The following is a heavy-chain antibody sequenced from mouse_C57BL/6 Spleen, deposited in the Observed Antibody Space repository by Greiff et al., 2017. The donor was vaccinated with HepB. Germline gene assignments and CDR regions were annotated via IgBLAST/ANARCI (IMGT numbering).Heavy chain of an antibody. V-gene: IGHV2-9*02. CDR2: IWAGGRT. J-gene: IGHJ2*01. CDR1: GFSLTSYG. Sequence: VKLVESGPGLVAPSQSLSITCPVSGFSLTSYGVHWVRQPPVKGLEWLGVIWAGGRTNYNSALMSRLSITKDNSTTQVFLKMNSRQTDDTAMYYCGRLEEIWGEGTTLTVSS. CDR3: GRLEEI.